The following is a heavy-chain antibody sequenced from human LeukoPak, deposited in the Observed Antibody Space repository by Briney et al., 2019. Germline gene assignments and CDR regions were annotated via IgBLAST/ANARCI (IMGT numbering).Heavy chain of an antibody. V-gene: IGHV4-34*01. Sequence: SETLSLXCAVYGGSFSGYYWSWIRQPPGKVLEWIGEINHSRSTNYNPSLKSRVTISVDTSKNQFSLKLSSVTAADTAVYYCARGHPTYYDFWSCYPTLYYYYYMDVWGKGTTVTVSS. D-gene: IGHD3-3*01. J-gene: IGHJ6*03. CDR1: GGSFSGYY. CDR2: INHSRST. CDR3: ARGHPTYYDFWSCYPTLYYYYYMDV.